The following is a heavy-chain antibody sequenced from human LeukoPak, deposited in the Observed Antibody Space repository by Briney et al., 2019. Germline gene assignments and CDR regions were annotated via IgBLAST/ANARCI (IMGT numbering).Heavy chain of an antibody. Sequence: PSETLSLTCTVSGGSISSSSYYWGWIRQPPGKGLEWIGSIYYSGSTYYNPSLKSRVTISVDTSKNQFSLKLSSVTAADTAVYYCARHRSCSSTSRYGGGFDYWGQGTLVTVSS. CDR2: IYYSGST. CDR3: ARHRSCSSTSRYGGGFDY. D-gene: IGHD2-2*01. CDR1: GGSISSSSYY. V-gene: IGHV4-39*01. J-gene: IGHJ4*02.